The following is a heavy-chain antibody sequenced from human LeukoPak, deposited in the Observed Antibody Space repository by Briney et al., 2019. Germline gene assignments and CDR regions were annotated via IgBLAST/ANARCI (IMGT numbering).Heavy chain of an antibody. V-gene: IGHV4-34*01. D-gene: IGHD2/OR15-2a*01. Sequence: SETLSLTCAVYGGSFSGYYWSWIRQPPGKGLEWIGEINHSGSTNYNPSLKSRVTISVDTSKNQFSLKLSSVTATDTAVYYCARGRFRNMTHWGQGTLVTVSS. CDR1: GGSFSGYY. CDR3: ARGRFRNMTH. CDR2: INHSGST. J-gene: IGHJ4*02.